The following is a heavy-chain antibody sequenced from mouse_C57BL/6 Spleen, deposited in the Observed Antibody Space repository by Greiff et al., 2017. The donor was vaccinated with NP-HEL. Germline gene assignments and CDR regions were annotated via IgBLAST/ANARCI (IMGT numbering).Heavy chain of an antibody. D-gene: IGHD2-3*01. CDR2: IWSGGST. J-gene: IGHJ4*01. CDR1: GFSLTSYG. V-gene: IGHV2-2*01. CDR3: ARNPSYDGSYYYAMDY. Sequence: QVQLQQSGPGLVQPSQSLSITCTVSGFSLTSYGVHWVRQSPGKGLEWLGVIWSGGSTDYNAAFISRLSISKDNSKGQLFFKMNSLQADDTAIYYCARNPSYDGSYYYAMDYWGQGTSVTVSS.